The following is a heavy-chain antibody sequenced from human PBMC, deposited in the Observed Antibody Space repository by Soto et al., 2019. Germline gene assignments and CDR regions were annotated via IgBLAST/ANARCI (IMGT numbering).Heavy chain of an antibody. V-gene: IGHV3-23*01. CDR3: AKPPDYNWNDY. CDR1: GFTFSSYA. D-gene: IGHD1-20*01. J-gene: IGHJ4*02. Sequence: EVQLLESGGGLVQPGGSLRLSCAASGFTFSSYAMSWVRQAPGKGPEWISAVSGSGGSTYYADSVKGRFTISRDNSKDTLYLQMNNLRAEDTAVYYCAKPPDYNWNDYWGQGTLVTVSS. CDR2: VSGSGGST.